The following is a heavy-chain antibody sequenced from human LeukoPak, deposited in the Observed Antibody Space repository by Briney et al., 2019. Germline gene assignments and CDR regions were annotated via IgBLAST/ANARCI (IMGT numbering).Heavy chain of an antibody. Sequence: KSSETLSLTCTVSGGSISSSSYYWGWIRQPPGKGLEWIGSIFYSGSTYYNPSLKSRVTISLDTSKNQFSLRLTSVTAADTAVYSCATSSGYYYAIDQWGQGTLVIVSS. V-gene: IGHV4-39*07. CDR1: GGSISSSSYY. J-gene: IGHJ4*02. CDR3: ATSSGYYYAIDQ. CDR2: IFYSGST. D-gene: IGHD3-22*01.